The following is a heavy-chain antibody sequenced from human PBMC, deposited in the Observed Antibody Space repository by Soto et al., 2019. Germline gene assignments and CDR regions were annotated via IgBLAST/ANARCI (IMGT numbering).Heavy chain of an antibody. D-gene: IGHD7-27*01. CDR3: AFRWGWLRASSTYCHYDL. Sequence: PETFSDRYTGSGGMMRSSSYFWGCIRQAPGKGLEWIGSIYYSGSTYYNPSLKSRVTISVDTSKNQFSLKLSSVTAADTAVYYCAFRWGWLRASSTYCHYDLCGRGTLVT. V-gene: IGHV4-39*01. CDR1: GGMMRSSSYF. CDR2: IYYSGST. J-gene: IGHJ2*01.